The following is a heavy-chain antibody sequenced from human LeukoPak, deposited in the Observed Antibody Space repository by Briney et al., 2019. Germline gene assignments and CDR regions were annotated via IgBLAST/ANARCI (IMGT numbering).Heavy chain of an antibody. Sequence: SENLSLTCNVSGGSISSYYWSWIRQPPGKGLEWIGYIHYSGSTNYNPSLRSRVTVSVDTSKNQFSLKLNSVTAADTAVYYCARALQASLQPRFDPWGQGTLATVSS. CDR3: ARALQASLQPRFDP. J-gene: IGHJ5*02. CDR2: IHYSGST. CDR1: GGSISSYY. D-gene: IGHD3-16*02. V-gene: IGHV4-59*08.